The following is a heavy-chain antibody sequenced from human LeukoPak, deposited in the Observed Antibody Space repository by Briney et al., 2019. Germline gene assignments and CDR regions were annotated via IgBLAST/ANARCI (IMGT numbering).Heavy chain of an antibody. CDR1: GFTFSSYW. D-gene: IGHD6-19*01. V-gene: IGHV3-7*01. CDR2: IKQDGSEK. Sequence: GGSLRLSCAASGFTFSSYWMSWVRQAPGKGLEWVANIKQDGSEKYYVDSVKGRFTISRDNAKNSLYLQMNSLRAEDTAVYYCAREWVAGYRYYYYYYGMDVWGQGTTVTVSS. J-gene: IGHJ6*02. CDR3: AREWVAGYRYYYYYYGMDV.